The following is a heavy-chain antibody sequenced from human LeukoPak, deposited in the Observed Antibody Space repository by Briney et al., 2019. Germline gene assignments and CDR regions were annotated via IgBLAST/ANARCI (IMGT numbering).Heavy chain of an antibody. CDR2: VIPIFGTA. CDR1: GGTFSSYA. Sequence: PVKVSCKASGGTFSSYAISWVRQAPGQGLEWMGGVIPIFGTANYAQKFQGRVTITADESTSTAYMELSSLRSEDTAVYSCARDAALARYYYGMDVWGQGTTVTVSS. J-gene: IGHJ6*02. V-gene: IGHV1-69*01. CDR3: ARDAALARYYYGMDV. D-gene: IGHD6-13*01.